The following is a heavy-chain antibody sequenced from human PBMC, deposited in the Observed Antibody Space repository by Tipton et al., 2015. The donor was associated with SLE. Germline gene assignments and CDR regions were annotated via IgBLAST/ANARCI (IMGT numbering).Heavy chain of an antibody. CDR1: GGSISSSSYY. Sequence: LRLSCTVSGGSISSSSYYWGWIRQPPGKGLEWIGYIYYSGSTYYNPSLKSRVTISVDTSKNQFSLKLSSVTAADTAVYYCARHGYSSPYYYYYMDVWGKGTTVTVSS. J-gene: IGHJ6*03. D-gene: IGHD6-13*01. CDR2: IYYSGST. V-gene: IGHV4-39*01. CDR3: ARHGYSSPYYYYYMDV.